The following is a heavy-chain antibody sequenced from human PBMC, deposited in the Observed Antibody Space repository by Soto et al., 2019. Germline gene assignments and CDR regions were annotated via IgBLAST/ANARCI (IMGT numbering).Heavy chain of an antibody. CDR2: IYDTGISGYTPST. J-gene: IGHJ6*02. V-gene: IGHV4-59*01. CDR3: ARGEDAFFYYGLDV. Sequence: LSLTCPVSGGSITSSYWSWIRRPPGKGLEWIAYIYDTGISGYTPSTSYNPSLKSRVTMSVDTSKSQFSLKLTSVTAADTAVYYCARGEDAFFYYGLDVWGQGITVTVSS. CDR1: GGSITSSY.